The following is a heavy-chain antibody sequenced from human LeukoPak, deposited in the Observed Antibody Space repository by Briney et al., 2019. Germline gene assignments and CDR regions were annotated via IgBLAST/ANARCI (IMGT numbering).Heavy chain of an antibody. Sequence: GGSLRLPCAASGFTFSSYAMSWVRQAPGKGLEWVSAISGSGGSTYYADSVKGRFTTSRDNSKNTLFFQMNSLRAEDTAVYYCAKEGYSGYDAFDIWGQGTMVTVSS. CDR3: AKEGYSGYDAFDI. D-gene: IGHD5-12*01. V-gene: IGHV3-23*01. CDR1: GFTFSSYA. J-gene: IGHJ3*02. CDR2: ISGSGGST.